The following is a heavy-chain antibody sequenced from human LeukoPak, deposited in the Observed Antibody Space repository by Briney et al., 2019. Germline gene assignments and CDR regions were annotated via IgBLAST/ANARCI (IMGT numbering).Heavy chain of an antibody. J-gene: IGHJ4*02. D-gene: IGHD3-10*01. V-gene: IGHV3-66*01. Sequence: PGGSLRLSCAASGFTVSNNYISWVRQAPGKGLEWVSVIYTGGSSYYADSVKGRFTISRDNSKNTVYLQMNSLRAEDTAVYYCARVTHYYGSGSYYSLDYWGQGTLVTVSS. CDR3: ARVTHYYGSGSYYSLDY. CDR2: IYTGGSS. CDR1: GFTVSNNY.